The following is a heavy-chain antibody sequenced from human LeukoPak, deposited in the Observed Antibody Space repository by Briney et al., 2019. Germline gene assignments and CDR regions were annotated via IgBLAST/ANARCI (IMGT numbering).Heavy chain of an antibody. Sequence: GGSLRLSCAASGFTFSSYGMHWVRQAPGKGLEWVAVISYDGSDKYCGDSVKGRFTISRDNAKNSLYLQMNSLRAEDTAVYYCAELGITMIGGVWGKGTTVTISS. D-gene: IGHD3-10*02. V-gene: IGHV3-30*18. J-gene: IGHJ6*04. CDR1: GFTFSSYG. CDR2: ISYDGSDK. CDR3: AELGITMIGGV.